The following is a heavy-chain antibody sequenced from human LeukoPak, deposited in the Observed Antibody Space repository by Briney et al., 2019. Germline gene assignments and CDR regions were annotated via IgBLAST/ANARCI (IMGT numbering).Heavy chain of an antibody. J-gene: IGHJ4*02. CDR3: ARLLYYYDSSGYHYYFDY. CDR1: GGSISSYY. D-gene: IGHD3-22*01. Sequence: SETLSLTCTVSGGSISSYYWSWIRQPPGKGLEWIGYIYYSGSTNYNPSLKSRVTISVDTSKNQFSLKLSSVTAADTAVYYCARLLYYYDSSGYHYYFDYWGQGTLVTVSS. V-gene: IGHV4-59*01. CDR2: IYYSGST.